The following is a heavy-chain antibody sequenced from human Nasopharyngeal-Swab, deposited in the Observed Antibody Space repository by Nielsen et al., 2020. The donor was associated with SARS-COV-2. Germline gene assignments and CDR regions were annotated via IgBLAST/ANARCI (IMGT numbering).Heavy chain of an antibody. D-gene: IGHD1-14*01. V-gene: IGHV3-7*01. CDR3: ARNPEYSALDI. Sequence: GESLKISCAASGFTFSRSWMAWVRQAPGKGLEWVSNISQDGSQKYYVDSVKGRFTISRDNAENSLYLQMDSLRADDTAVYYCARNPEYSALDIWGQGTMVTVSS. CDR2: ISQDGSQK. CDR1: GFTFSRSW. J-gene: IGHJ3*02.